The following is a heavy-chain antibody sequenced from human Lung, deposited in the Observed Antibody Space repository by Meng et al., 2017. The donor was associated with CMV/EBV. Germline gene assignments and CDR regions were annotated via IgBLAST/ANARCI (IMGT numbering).Heavy chain of an antibody. CDR2: IYYSGST. D-gene: IGHD3-10*01. J-gene: IGHJ4*02. Sequence: QLTLRDVAPGHVKPSEPLSVTCTVPGCSISSNGYYWDWVRQPPGKGLEWIGAIYYSGSTSYNPSLQSRVTMFVDTSKNQFSLMLTSVTATDTDVYYCARRRGGSGRDCWGQGTLVTVSS. CDR3: ARRRGGSGRDC. CDR1: GCSISSNGYY. V-gene: IGHV4-39*01.